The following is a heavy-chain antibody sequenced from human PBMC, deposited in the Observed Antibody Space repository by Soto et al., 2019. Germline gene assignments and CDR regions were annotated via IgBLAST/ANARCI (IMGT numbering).Heavy chain of an antibody. V-gene: IGHV4-30-4*01. D-gene: IGHD5-18*01. J-gene: IGHJ6*02. Sequence: QVQLQESGPGLVKPSQTLSLTCTVSGGSISSGDYYWSWIRQPPGKGLEWIGYIYYSGSTYYNPSLKSRVTISVDTSKNHSSLTPSSVPGADTAVSYCARASPVVTDVWGQGTTVTVSS. CDR1: GGSISSGDYY. CDR3: ARASPVVTDV. CDR2: IYYSGST.